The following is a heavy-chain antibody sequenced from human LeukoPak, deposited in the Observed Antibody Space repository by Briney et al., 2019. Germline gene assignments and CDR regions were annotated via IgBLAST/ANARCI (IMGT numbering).Heavy chain of an antibody. V-gene: IGHV5-10-1*01. CDR2: IDPSDSYT. J-gene: IGHJ5*01. D-gene: IGHD4-23*01. Sequence: GESLRISCKGSGYSFTSYWISWVRQMPGKGLEWMGRIDPSDSYTNYSPSFQGHVTISADKSISTAYLQWRSLRASDSAMYYCARRHDDGSKASYYSWFDSWGQGTLVTVSS. CDR1: GYSFTSYW. CDR3: ARRHDDGSKASYYSWFDS.